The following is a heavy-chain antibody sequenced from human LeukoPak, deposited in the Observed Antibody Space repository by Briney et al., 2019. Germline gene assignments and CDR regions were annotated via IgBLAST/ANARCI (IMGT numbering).Heavy chain of an antibody. CDR3: ARPAFYYDSSGYYGEYYYYGMDV. J-gene: IGHJ6*02. CDR2: IYPGDSDT. V-gene: IGHV5-51*01. D-gene: IGHD3-22*01. CDR1: GYSFTSYW. Sequence: GESLKISCKGSGYSFTSYWTGWVRQMPGKGLEWMGIIYPGDSDTRYSPSFQGQVTISADKSISTAYLQWSSLKASDTAMYYCARPAFYYDSSGYYGEYYYYGMDVWGQGTTVTVSS.